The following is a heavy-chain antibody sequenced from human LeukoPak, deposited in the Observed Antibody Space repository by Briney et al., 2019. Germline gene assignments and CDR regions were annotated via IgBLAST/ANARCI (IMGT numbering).Heavy chain of an antibody. Sequence: PSETLSLTCTVSGYYISNGYFWGWIRQPPGKRLEWIGFINDGGTTYYNPSLKSRVTISVDMSKNQFSLKLTSVTAADTATYYCARGALGYTYGFDYWGQGTLVTVSS. CDR2: INDGGTT. V-gene: IGHV4-38-2*02. CDR3: ARGALGYTYGFDY. J-gene: IGHJ4*02. CDR1: GYYISNGYF. D-gene: IGHD5-18*01.